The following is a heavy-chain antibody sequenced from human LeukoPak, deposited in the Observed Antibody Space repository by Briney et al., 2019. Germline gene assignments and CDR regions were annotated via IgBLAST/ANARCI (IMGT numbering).Heavy chain of an antibody. D-gene: IGHD2/OR15-2a*01. Sequence: GGSLRLSCAASGFTFSSYEMNWVRQAPGKGLEWVSYISSSGSTIYYADSVKGRFTFSRDNAKNSLYLQMNSLRAEDTAVYYCARDLGVVVMGDYWGQGTLVTVSS. J-gene: IGHJ4*02. CDR3: ARDLGVVVMGDY. V-gene: IGHV3-48*03. CDR1: GFTFSSYE. CDR2: ISSSGSTI.